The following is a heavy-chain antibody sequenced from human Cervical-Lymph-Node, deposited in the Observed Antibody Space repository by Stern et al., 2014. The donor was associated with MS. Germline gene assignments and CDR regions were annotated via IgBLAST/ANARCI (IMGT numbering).Heavy chain of an antibody. J-gene: IGHJ4*02. V-gene: IGHV2-5*02. CDR3: ARSRYNYGTTFFDY. D-gene: IGHD5-18*01. CDR1: GFSLNTIGVG. CDR2: MYWDDDS. Sequence: QITLKESGPTLVKPTQTLTLTCTVSGFSLNTIGVGVGWIRQPPGKALEWLALMYWDDDSRYSPSLKSGVTITRDTSKDQVVLSMTNMDPVDTARYFCARSRYNYGTTFFDYWGQGTLVTVSS.